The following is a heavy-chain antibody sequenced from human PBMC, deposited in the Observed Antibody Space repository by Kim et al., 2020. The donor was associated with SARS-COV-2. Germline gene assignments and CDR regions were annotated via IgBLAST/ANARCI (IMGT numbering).Heavy chain of an antibody. V-gene: IGHV1-3*01. CDR3: ARGPRGGMDV. J-gene: IGHJ6*02. CDR2: INAANGNT. CDR1: GYTFTNFA. Sequence: ASVKVSCKASGYTFTNFAMHWVRQAPGQRPEWMGWINAANGNTKCSQNFQGRVTLTRDTSATTAYMELSSLRYEDTAGYYCARGPRGGMDVWGQGTTVTVSS.